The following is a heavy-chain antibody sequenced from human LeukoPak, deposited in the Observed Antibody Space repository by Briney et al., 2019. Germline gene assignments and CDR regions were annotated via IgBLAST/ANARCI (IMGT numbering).Heavy chain of an antibody. CDR3: VREKSGYTNGWYLFDY. V-gene: IGHV3-7*01. J-gene: IGHJ4*02. D-gene: IGHD6-19*01. CDR1: GFTFTSYW. Sequence: GGSLRLSCEASGFTFTSYWMSWVRQAPGKGPEWVAHIKENGNEQYYTDSVKGRFTISRDNVKQSLGLQMNSLRVEDTAVYYCVREKSGYTNGWYLFDYWGQGTLVTVSS. CDR2: IKENGNEQ.